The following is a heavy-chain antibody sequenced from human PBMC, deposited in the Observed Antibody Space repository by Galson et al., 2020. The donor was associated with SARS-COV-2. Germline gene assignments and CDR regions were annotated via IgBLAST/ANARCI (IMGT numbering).Heavy chain of an antibody. D-gene: IGHD2-2*02. CDR3: ARGIVVVPAAINYYYYMDV. CDR2: IYYSETT. J-gene: IGHJ6*03. Sequence: SETLSLTCTVSGGSISGYYWSWIRQPPGKGLEWIGYIYYSETTNYNPSLKRRVTISVDPSKNHFSLNLNSVTAADTAVYYCARGIVVVPAAINYYYYMDVWGKGTTVTVSS. CDR1: GGSISGYY. V-gene: IGHV4-59*08.